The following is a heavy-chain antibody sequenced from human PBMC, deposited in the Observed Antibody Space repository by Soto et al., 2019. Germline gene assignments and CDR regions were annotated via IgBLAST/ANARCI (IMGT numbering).Heavy chain of an antibody. CDR2: ISYDGSNK. CDR3: AKDYYSSGWSGGMDV. V-gene: IGHV3-30*18. D-gene: IGHD6-19*01. CDR1: GFTFSSYG. Sequence: VGSLRLSCAASGFTFSSYGMHWVRQAPGKGLEWVAVISYDGSNKYYADSVKGRFTISRDNSKNTLYLQMNSLRAEDTAVYYCAKDYYSSGWSGGMDVWGQGTTVTVSS. J-gene: IGHJ6*02.